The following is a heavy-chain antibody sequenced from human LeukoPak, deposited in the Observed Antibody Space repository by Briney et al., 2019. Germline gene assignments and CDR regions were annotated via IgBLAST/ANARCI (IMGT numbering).Heavy chain of an antibody. CDR1: GFTFSTYW. V-gene: IGHV3-74*01. CDR3: ASSLGSLRNFDI. D-gene: IGHD1-14*01. J-gene: IGHJ3*02. CDR2: IYNDESSI. Sequence: GGSLRLSCAASGFTFSTYWMHWVRQAPGKGLVWVSRIYNDESSINYADSVKGRFTISRDNAKNTLYLQMNSLRAEDTAVYFCASSLGSLRNFDIWGQGTMVTVSS.